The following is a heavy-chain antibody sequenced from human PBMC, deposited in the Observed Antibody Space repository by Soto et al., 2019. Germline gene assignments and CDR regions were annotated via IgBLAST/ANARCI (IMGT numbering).Heavy chain of an antibody. D-gene: IGHD3-10*01. J-gene: IGHJ6*02. CDR1: GFTFSDYY. V-gene: IGHV3-11*01. Sequence: QVQLVESGGGLVKPGGSLRLSCAASGFTFSDYYMSWIRQAPGKGLEWVSYISSSGSTIYYADSVKGRFTISRDNAKNALYLQMISLRAEDTAVYYCAREEVRGVTYYYYYGVAVWRQGTTVTVSS. CDR3: AREEVRGVTYYYYYGVAV. CDR2: ISSSGSTI.